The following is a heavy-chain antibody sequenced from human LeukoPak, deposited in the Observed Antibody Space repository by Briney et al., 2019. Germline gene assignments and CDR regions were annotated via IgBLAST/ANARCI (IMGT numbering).Heavy chain of an antibody. J-gene: IGHJ3*02. CDR1: GFTFSNYG. CDR2: IRYDEINT. V-gene: IGHV3-30*02. Sequence: PGGSLRLSCAGSGFTFSNYGMHWVRQAPGKGLEWVAFIRYDEINTYYADSVKGRFTISRDSSKNTLYLQMNSLRAEDTAVYYCARGYSYGKRAFAAFDIWGQGTMVTVSS. CDR3: ARGYSYGKRAFAAFDI. D-gene: IGHD5-18*01.